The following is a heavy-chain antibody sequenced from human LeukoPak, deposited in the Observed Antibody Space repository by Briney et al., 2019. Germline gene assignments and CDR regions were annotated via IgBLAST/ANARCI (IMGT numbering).Heavy chain of an antibody. V-gene: IGHV1-2*06. D-gene: IGHD4-23*01. CDR3: ARGTSSGNSNWFDP. Sequence: ASVKVSCKASGYTFTGYYMHWVRQAPGQGLEWMGRFNPNSGGTNYAQKFQDRVTMTRDTSIRTAYMELSRLRSDDTAVYYCARGTSSGNSNWFDPWGQGTLVTVSS. J-gene: IGHJ5*02. CDR2: FNPNSGGT. CDR1: GYTFTGYY.